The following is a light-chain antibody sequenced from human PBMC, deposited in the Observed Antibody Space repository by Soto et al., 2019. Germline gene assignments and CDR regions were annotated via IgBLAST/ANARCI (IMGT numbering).Light chain of an antibody. J-gene: IGKJ1*01. CDR1: QDIRNF. Sequence: DIQMTQSPSSLSASVGDRVTITCRASQDIRNFLAWYQKKPGKAPRLLIYDASALQSGVPSRFSALGSGTDFTLTISSLQPDDGAVYYCQKYNSAPRTFGQGTKVEIK. CDR2: DAS. V-gene: IGKV1-27*01. CDR3: QKYNSAPRT.